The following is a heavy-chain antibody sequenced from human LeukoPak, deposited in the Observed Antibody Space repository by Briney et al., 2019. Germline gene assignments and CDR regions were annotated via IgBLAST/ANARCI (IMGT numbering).Heavy chain of an antibody. CDR1: GYTFTSYD. CDR3: ARGGDSSSWYEFDP. Sequence: EASVTVSCKASGYTFTSYDINWVRQATGQGLEWMGWMNPNSGNTGYAQKFQGRVTMTRNTSISTAYMELSSLRSEDTAVYYCARGGDSSSWYEFDPWGQGTLVTVSS. J-gene: IGHJ5*02. V-gene: IGHV1-8*01. CDR2: MNPNSGNT. D-gene: IGHD6-13*01.